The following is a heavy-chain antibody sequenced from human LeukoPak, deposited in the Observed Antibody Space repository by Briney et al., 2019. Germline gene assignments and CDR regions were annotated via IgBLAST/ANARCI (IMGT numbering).Heavy chain of an antibody. J-gene: IGHJ4*02. V-gene: IGHV1-18*01. D-gene: IGHD3-10*01. CDR1: GYTFTSYG. CDR2: ISAYNGNT. CDR3: ARDIAYYYGSGSITSFDY. Sequence: ASVKVSCKASGYTFTSYGISWVRQAPGQGLEWMGWISAYNGNTNYAQKLQGRVTMTTDTSTSTAYMELRSLRSDDTAVYYCARDIAYYYGSGSITSFDYWGQGTLVTVSS.